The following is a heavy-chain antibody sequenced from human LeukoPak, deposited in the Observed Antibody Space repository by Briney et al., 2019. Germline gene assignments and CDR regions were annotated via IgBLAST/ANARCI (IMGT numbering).Heavy chain of an antibody. CDR1: GGSFSGYY. CDR3: ASLGGNTVTDN. CDR2: INHSGST. Sequence: SETLSLTCAVYGGSFSGYYWSWIRQPPGKGLEWIGEINHSGSTNYNPSLKSRVTISVDTSKNQFSLKLSSVTAADTAVYYCASLGGNTVTDNWGQGTLVTVSS. D-gene: IGHD4-17*01. J-gene: IGHJ4*02. V-gene: IGHV4-34*01.